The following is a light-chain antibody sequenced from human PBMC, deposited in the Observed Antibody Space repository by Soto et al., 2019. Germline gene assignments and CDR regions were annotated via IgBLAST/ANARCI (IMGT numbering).Light chain of an antibody. CDR3: SSYTRSATLGV. CDR1: STDVGGYNY. J-gene: IGLJ3*02. V-gene: IGLV2-14*01. Sequence: HSALTQPASVSGSPGQSITISCTGTSTDVGGYNYVSWYQQHPGKAPKLMIYEVNNRPSGVSDRFSGSKSGNTASLTISGLQAEDEADYYCSSYTRSATLGVFGGGTKLTVL. CDR2: EVN.